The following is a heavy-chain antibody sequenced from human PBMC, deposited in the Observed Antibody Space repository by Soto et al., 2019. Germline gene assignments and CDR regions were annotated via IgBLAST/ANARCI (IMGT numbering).Heavy chain of an antibody. CDR1: GYTFTSYG. V-gene: IGHV1-46*01. J-gene: IGHJ6*02. CDR2: INPSGGST. CDR3: ARDSLAQTLKYFFNMDV. Sequence: GASVKVSCKASGYTFTSYGISWVRQAPGQGLEWMGIINPSGGSTRYAQKFQGRVTMTRDTSTSTVYMELSSLRSGDTAVYYCARDSLAQTLKYFFNMDVWGQGTKGTGS.